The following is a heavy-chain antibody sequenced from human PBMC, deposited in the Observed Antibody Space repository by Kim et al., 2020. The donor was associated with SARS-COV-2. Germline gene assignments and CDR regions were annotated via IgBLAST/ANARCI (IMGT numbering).Heavy chain of an antibody. J-gene: IGHJ4*02. Sequence: ASVKVSCKASGYTFTSYDIHWVRQDPGQGLEWMGWINPGSGNTKSSQKFQGRVTITRDTSASTAYMELSSLRSEDAALYYCAVVTAILGWGQGTLVTVSS. V-gene: IGHV1-3*01. D-gene: IGHD2-21*02. CDR3: AVVTAILG. CDR2: INPGSGNT. CDR1: GYTFTSYD.